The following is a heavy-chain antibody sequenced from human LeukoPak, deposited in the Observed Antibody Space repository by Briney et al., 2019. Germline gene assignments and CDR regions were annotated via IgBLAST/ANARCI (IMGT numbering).Heavy chain of an antibody. Sequence: ASVKVSCKASGYTFTSYGISWVRQALGQGLEWMGWISAYNGNTNYAQKLQGRVTMTTDTSTSTAYMELRSLRSDDTAVYYCARDNGDILTGYYSNFDYWGQGTLVTVSS. CDR2: ISAYNGNT. CDR3: ARDNGDILTGYYSNFDY. CDR1: GYTFTSYG. J-gene: IGHJ4*02. D-gene: IGHD3-9*01. V-gene: IGHV1-18*01.